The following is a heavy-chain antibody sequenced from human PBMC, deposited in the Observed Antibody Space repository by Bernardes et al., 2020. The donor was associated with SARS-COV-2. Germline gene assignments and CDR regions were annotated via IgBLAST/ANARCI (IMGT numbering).Heavy chain of an antibody. CDR1: GFTFSSYW. CDR2: IKQDGSEK. CDR3: ARDQRVLRFLEWLSPGDGMDV. Sequence: GGSLRLSCAASGFTFSSYWMSWVRQAPGKGLEWVANIKQDGSEKYYVDSVKGRFTISRDNAKNSLYLQMNSLRAEDTAVYYCARDQRVLRFLEWLSPGDGMDVWGQGTTVTVSS. J-gene: IGHJ6*02. D-gene: IGHD3-3*01. V-gene: IGHV3-7*01.